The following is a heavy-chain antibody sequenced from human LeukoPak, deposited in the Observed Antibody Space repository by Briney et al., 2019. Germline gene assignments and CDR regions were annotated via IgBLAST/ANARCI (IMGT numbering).Heavy chain of an antibody. CDR1: GFTFSNYE. CDR3: ARGVDYYDSSGYYEPSFDY. Sequence: GGSLRLSCAASGFTFSNYEMHWVRQAPGKGLEWAAVISYDGSNKYYADSVKGRFTISRDNSKNTLYPQMNSLRAEDTAVYYCARGVDYYDSSGYYEPSFDYWGQGTLVTVSS. CDR2: ISYDGSNK. V-gene: IGHV3-30*04. D-gene: IGHD3-22*01. J-gene: IGHJ4*02.